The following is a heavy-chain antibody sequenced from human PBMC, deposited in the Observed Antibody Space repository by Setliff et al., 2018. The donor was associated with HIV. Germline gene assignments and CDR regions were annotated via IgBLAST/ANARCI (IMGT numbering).Heavy chain of an antibody. V-gene: IGHV4-59*11. D-gene: IGHD3-3*01. J-gene: IGHJ3*01. Sequence: SETLSLTCTLSGASISSHYWSWIRQAPGKGLEWVGSVDFRGNSSANPSLKSRLMISVDTSKNRLSLRLTSVTAADTAVYFCARAGYNLWSGYDAFDVWGQGTLVTVSS. CDR1: GASISSHY. CDR3: ARAGYNLWSGYDAFDV. CDR2: VDFRGNS.